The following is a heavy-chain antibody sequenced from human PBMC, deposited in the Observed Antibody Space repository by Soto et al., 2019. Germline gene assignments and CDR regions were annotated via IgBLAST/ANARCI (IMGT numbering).Heavy chain of an antibody. Sequence: QVQLVQSGAEVKKPGASVKVSCKASGFSFTNYYVHWVRQAPGQGLEWMGIINPSGGTTNYAQKFQARVTMTMDTSTSTVYMELSSLTSEDTAVYYCARDVVEYCSGGPCPTPYDYMDVWGKGTTVTVSS. J-gene: IGHJ6*03. V-gene: IGHV1-46*01. CDR3: ARDVVEYCSGGPCPTPYDYMDV. D-gene: IGHD2-15*01. CDR1: GFSFTNYY. CDR2: INPSGGTT.